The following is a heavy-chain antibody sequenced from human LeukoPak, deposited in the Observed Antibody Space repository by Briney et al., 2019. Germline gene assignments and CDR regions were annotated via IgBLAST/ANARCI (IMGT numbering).Heavy chain of an antibody. V-gene: IGHV3-23*01. J-gene: IGHJ4*02. Sequence: GGSLRLSCAASGFTFSSYAMSWVRQAPGKGLEWVSAISGSGGSTYYADSVKGRFTISRDNSKNTLYLQMNSLRAEDTAVYYCAKVGVRIAARLPRFDYWGQGTLVTVSS. CDR1: GFTFSSYA. D-gene: IGHD6-6*01. CDR2: ISGSGGST. CDR3: AKVGVRIAARLPRFDY.